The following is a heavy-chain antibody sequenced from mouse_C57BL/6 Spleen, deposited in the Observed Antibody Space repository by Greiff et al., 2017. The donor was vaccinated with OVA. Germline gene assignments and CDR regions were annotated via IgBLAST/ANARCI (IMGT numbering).Heavy chain of an antibody. CDR1: GYAFSSSW. CDR2: IYPGDGDT. V-gene: IGHV1-82*01. CDR3: ARDYRGYFDY. J-gene: IGHJ2*01. Sequence: VQLQQSGPELVKPGASVKISCKASGYAFSSSWMNWVKQRPGKGLEWIGRIYPGDGDTNYNGKFKGKATLTADKSSSTAYMQLSSLTSEDSAVYFCARDYRGYFDYWGQGTTLTVSS. D-gene: IGHD2-12*01.